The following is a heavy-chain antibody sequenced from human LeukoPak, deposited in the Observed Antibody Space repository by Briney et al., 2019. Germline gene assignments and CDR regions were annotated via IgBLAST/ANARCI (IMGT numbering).Heavy chain of an antibody. CDR2: IIPIFGTA. J-gene: IGHJ5*02. D-gene: IGHD6-13*01. V-gene: IGHV1-69*06. CDR3: ARDPGAAAGTVSWFDP. Sequence: GASVTVSFKASGGTFNIYAISWVRQAPGQGLEWMGGIIPIFGTANYAQKFQGRVTITADNSTSTAYMELSSLRSEDTAVYYCARDPGAAAGTVSWFDPWGQGTLVTVSS. CDR1: GGTFNIYA.